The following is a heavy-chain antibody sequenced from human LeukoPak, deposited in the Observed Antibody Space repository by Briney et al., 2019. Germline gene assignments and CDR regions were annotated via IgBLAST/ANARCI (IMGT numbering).Heavy chain of an antibody. CDR3: ARGSSSSSYSPFDY. Sequence: GGSLRLSCAVSGFTFSSYAMGWVRQAPGKGLEWASVIGDGGNTYYADSVKGRFTISRDNSKNTLFLQMNSVRVEDTAVYYCARGSSSSSYSPFDYWGQGTLVTVSS. J-gene: IGHJ4*02. D-gene: IGHD2-15*01. CDR2: IGDGGNT. V-gene: IGHV3-23*01. CDR1: GFTFSSYA.